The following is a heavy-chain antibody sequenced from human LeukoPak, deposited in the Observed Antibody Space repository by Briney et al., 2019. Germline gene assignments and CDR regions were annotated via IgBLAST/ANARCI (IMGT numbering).Heavy chain of an antibody. CDR2: ISSSSRYT. CDR3: ARDEARGYDFRPQDH. V-gene: IGHV3-21*01. CDR1: GFSLRDYS. J-gene: IGHJ4*02. Sequence: GGSLRLSCAASGFSLRDYSMDWVRQAPGKGLEWVSSISSSSRYTFYVDSVKGRFTISRDNAKNSLYLQMNSLRVENTAVYYCARDEARGYDFRPQDHWGQGTLVSVSS. D-gene: IGHD3-3*01.